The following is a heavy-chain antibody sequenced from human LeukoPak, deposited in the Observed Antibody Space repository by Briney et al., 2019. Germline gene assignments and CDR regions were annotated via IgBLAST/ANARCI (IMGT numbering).Heavy chain of an antibody. CDR1: GYALTGND. V-gene: IGHV1-2*02. D-gene: IGHD1-26*01. CDR2: INPFTGDT. J-gene: IGHJ4*02. CDR3: ATRPLPVGIGPFDY. Sequence: ASVKVSCKASGYALTGNDYYWVRQAPGQGLEYMGSINPFTGDTNCAQKFQGRVTMTRDTSISTAYMELSGLRFDDTGVYYCATRPLPVGIGPFDYWGLGTPVTVSS.